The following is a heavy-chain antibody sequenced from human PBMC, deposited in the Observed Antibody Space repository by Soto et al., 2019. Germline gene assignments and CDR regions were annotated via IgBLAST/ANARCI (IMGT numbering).Heavy chain of an antibody. CDR1: GFSLRNSGVG. D-gene: IGHD4-17*01. V-gene: IGHV2-5*02. CDR3: AHLTTGGFYFDY. Sequence: QITLKESGPTLVKPTQPRTLTCTFSGFSLRNSGVGVGWIRQPPGKALEWLALIYWDDDKRYSPSLKSRLTNTKDTSKNQLVLTMTNMDPVDTASYYCAHLTTGGFYFDYWGQGTLVTVSS. J-gene: IGHJ4*02. CDR2: IYWDDDK.